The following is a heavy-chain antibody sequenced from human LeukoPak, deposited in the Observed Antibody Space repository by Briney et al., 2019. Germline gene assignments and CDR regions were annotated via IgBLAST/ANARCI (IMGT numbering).Heavy chain of an antibody. D-gene: IGHD1-26*01. CDR1: GFTFSSYA. V-gene: IGHV3-30-3*01. Sequence: PGRSLRLSCAASGFTFSSYAMHWVRQAPGKGLEWVAVISYDGSNKYYADSVKGRFTISRDNSKNTLYLQMNSLRAEDTAVYYCARAGGSYWGVFDYWGQGTLVTVPS. J-gene: IGHJ4*02. CDR3: ARAGGSYWGVFDY. CDR2: ISYDGSNK.